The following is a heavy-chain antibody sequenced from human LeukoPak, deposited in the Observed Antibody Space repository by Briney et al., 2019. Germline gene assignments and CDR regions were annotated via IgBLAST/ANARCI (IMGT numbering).Heavy chain of an antibody. CDR1: GYTLTELS. J-gene: IGHJ4*02. Sequence: GASVKVSCKVSGYTLTELSMNWVRQAPGKGLEWLGGFDPELGETIYAQKFLGRVTITEYTSTDTAYMELSSLTFEDTAVYYCATTVSFYYGSGSVNLDYWGQGTLVTVSS. CDR2: FDPELGET. CDR3: ATTVSFYYGSGSVNLDY. V-gene: IGHV1-24*01. D-gene: IGHD3-10*01.